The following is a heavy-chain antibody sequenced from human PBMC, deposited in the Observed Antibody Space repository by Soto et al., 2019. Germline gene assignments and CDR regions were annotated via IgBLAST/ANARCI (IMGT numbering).Heavy chain of an antibody. D-gene: IGHD2-21*02. J-gene: IGHJ4*02. CDR3: AKDLSFFSDRGGGY. V-gene: IGHV3-23*01. CDR1: GFTFSNFA. CDR2: ISGSGGAT. Sequence: EVQLLESGGGLVQPGGSLRLSCAASGFTFSNFAMSWVRQAPGKELEWVSGISGSGGATNYAASVKGRFTISRDNSKNTLSLQLNSMRVEDTATYYGAKDLSFFSDRGGGYWGQGTLVTVSS.